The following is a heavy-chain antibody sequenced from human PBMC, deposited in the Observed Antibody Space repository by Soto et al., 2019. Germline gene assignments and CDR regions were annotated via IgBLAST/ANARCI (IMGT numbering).Heavy chain of an antibody. Sequence: LRPYCTSPGCAFSNHGIYRLCQAAGKEPERVSTICKSDYASYSDSVMGRFTISRDNAKNSEPLQMHTLRVEDTACYYCGRQESIVFPAVSDFWGQGTLVTVSS. CDR1: GCAFSNHG. D-gene: IGHD2-2*01. CDR2: ICKSDYA. CDR3: GRQESIVFPAVSDF. J-gene: IGHJ4*02. V-gene: IGHV3-21*01.